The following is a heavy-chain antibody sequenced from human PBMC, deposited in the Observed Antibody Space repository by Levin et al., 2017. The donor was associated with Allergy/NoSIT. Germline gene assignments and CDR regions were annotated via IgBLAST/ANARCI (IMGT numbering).Heavy chain of an antibody. CDR1: GGSISTGGYY. Sequence: PSETLSLTCTVSGGSISTGGYYWNWIRQHPGKGLEWIGYIYYSGSTYYNPSLKSRVTISVDTSKNQFSLKLSSVTAADTAGYYCARGDTAMVTPADYWGQGTLVTVSS. D-gene: IGHD5-18*01. CDR2: IYYSGST. CDR3: ARGDTAMVTPADY. V-gene: IGHV4-31*03. J-gene: IGHJ4*02.